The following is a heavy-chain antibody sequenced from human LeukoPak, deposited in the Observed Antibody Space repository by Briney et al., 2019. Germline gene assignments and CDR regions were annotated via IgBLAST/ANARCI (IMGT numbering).Heavy chain of an antibody. CDR3: ARAKSRDAFDI. CDR2: IKHDGSEK. J-gene: IGHJ3*02. Sequence: GGSLRLSCAASGFTFSSYWMSWVRQAPGKGLEWVANIKHDGSEKYYVDSVKGRFTISRDNAKNSLYLQMNSLRAEDTAVYYCARAKSRDAFDIWGQGTMVTVSS. V-gene: IGHV3-7*03. CDR1: GFTFSSYW.